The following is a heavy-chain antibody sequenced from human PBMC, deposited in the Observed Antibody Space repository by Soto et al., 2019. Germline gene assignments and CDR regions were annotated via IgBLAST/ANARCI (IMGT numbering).Heavy chain of an antibody. CDR1: GFTFSSYG. CDR3: AAGYYYYYGMDV. V-gene: IGHV3-33*01. J-gene: IGHJ6*02. Sequence: QVQLVESGGGVVQPGRSLRLSCAASGFTFSSYGMHWVRQAPGKGLEWVAVIWYDGSNKYYADSVKGRFTISRDNSKNTPYLQMNSLRAEDTAVYYCAAGYYYYYGMDVWGQGTTVTVSS. CDR2: IWYDGSNK.